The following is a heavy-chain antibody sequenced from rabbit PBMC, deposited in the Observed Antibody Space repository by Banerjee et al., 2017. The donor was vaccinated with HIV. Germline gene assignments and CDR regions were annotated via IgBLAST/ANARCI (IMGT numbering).Heavy chain of an antibody. J-gene: IGHJ3*01. CDR2: IYTGSGSA. Sequence: QEQLEESGGDLVKPEGSLTLTCTASGFTLSSRHYMCWVRQAPGKGLEWIACIYTGSGSALYVSWAKGRFTISKTSSTTVFLQMTSLTAADTATYFCARDPPGYVDVDLWGQGTLVTVS. D-gene: IGHD7-1*01. CDR3: ARDPPGYVDVDL. V-gene: IGHV1S45*01. CDR1: GFTLSSRHY.